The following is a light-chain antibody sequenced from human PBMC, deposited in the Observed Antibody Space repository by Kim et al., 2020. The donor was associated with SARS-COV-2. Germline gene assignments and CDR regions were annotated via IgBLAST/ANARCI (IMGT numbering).Light chain of an antibody. J-gene: IGLJ3*02. CDR1: PGPVPSGHY. Sequence: ETSTRPCGSNPGPVPSGHYPYWFQQKPGQAPRTLIHDTSNKHSWTPARFSGSLLGGKAALTLSGAQPEDEAEYYCFLSYSDTRVFGGGTQLTVL. CDR2: DTS. CDR3: FLSYSDTRV. V-gene: IGLV7-46*01.